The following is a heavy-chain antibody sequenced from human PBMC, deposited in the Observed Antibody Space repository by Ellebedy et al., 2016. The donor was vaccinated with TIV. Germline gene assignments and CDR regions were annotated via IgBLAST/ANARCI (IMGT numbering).Heavy chain of an antibody. V-gene: IGHV3-11*01. CDR1: GFTFSDYY. J-gene: IGHJ4*02. Sequence: GESLKISXAASGFTFSDYYMSWIRQAPGKGLEWVSYISSSGSTIYYADSVKGRFTISRDNAKNSLYLQMNSLRAEDTAVYYCARDPLGSFDYWGQGTLVTVSS. CDR3: ARDPLGSFDY. CDR2: ISSSGSTI.